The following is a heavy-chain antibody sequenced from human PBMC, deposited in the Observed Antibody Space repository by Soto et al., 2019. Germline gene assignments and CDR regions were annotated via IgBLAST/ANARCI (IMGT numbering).Heavy chain of an antibody. CDR3: ARDAYDDPPGYFQH. J-gene: IGHJ1*01. V-gene: IGHV3-30-3*01. Sequence: QVQLVESGGDVVQPGRSLRLSCSASGFTFSSYSVHWVRQAPGKGLERLAFMSYDGSTKYYADSVKGRFTVSRDNSKNTRYLQMDSLRTEDTAVYYCARDAYDDPPGYFQHWGQGTLLTVSS. CDR1: GFTFSSYS. D-gene: IGHD3-22*01. CDR2: MSYDGSTK.